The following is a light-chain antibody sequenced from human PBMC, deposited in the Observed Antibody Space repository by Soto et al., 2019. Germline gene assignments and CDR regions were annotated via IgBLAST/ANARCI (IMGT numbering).Light chain of an antibody. CDR3: QSYDSSLSGYVV. CDR2: GNS. Sequence: QSVLTQPPSVSGAPGQRVTISCTGSSSNIGAGYDVHWYQQLPGTAPKLLIYGNSNRPSGVPDRFSGSKSGTSASLAITGLQAEDDADYYYQSYDSSLSGYVVFGGGTKLTVL. CDR1: SSNIGAGYD. V-gene: IGLV1-40*01. J-gene: IGLJ2*01.